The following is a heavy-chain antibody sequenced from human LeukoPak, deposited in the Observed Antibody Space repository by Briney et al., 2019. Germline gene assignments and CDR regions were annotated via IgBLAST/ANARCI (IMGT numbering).Heavy chain of an antibody. CDR2: ISAYNGNT. CDR3: AXXPADYYDSSGYSY. D-gene: IGHD3-22*01. CDR1: GYTFTSYG. Sequence: ASVKVSCKASGYTFTSYGISWVRQAPGQGLEWMGWISAYNGNTNYAQKLQGRVTMTTDTSTSTAYMELRSLRSDDTAVYYCAXXPADYYDSSGYSYWGQGTLVTVSS. J-gene: IGHJ4*02. V-gene: IGHV1-18*01.